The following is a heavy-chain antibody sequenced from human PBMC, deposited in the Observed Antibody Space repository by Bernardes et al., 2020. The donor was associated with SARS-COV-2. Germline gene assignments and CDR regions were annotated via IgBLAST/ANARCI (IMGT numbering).Heavy chain of an antibody. Sequence: GGSLRLSCAASGFTFTNHTMNWVRQAPGKGLEWVSSISSSSSYIFYADEVKGRFTISRDNAKNSVYLQVNSLRAEDTAVYHCARDLLTDYDSSGYYLPDGFEIWGQGTMVTVSS. CDR2: ISSSSSYI. D-gene: IGHD3-22*01. V-gene: IGHV3-21*06. CDR1: GFTFTNHT. J-gene: IGHJ3*02. CDR3: ARDLLTDYDSSGYYLPDGFEI.